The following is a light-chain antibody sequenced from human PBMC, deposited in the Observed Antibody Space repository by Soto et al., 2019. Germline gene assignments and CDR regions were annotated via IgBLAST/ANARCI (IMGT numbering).Light chain of an antibody. CDR3: QVWDSTTDLVI. Sequence: SYELTQAPSVSVAPGQTATITCGGDKIGRKNVHWYQQRPGQAPVVVVYDDSDRPSGDPERFSGSNAANTATLTIARVEGGDEADYYCQVWDSTTDLVIFGGGTKVTVL. J-gene: IGLJ2*01. CDR1: KIGRKN. V-gene: IGLV3-21*02. CDR2: DDS.